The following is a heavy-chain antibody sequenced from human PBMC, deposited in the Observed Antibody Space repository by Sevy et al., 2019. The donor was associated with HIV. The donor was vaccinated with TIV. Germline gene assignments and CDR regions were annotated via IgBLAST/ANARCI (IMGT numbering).Heavy chain of an antibody. D-gene: IGHD3-22*01. J-gene: IGHJ4*02. V-gene: IGHV4-39*01. Sequence: SETLSLTCTVSGGSISSSSYYWGWIRQPPGKGLEWIGSIYYSGSTYYNPSLKSRVTISVDTSKNQFSLKLSSVTAADTAVYYCARKGGIVVVITTDYWGQGTLVTVSS. CDR1: GGSISSSSYY. CDR2: IYYSGST. CDR3: ARKGGIVVVITTDY.